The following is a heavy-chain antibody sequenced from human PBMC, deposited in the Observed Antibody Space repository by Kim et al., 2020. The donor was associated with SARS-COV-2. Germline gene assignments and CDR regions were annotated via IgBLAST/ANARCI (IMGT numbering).Heavy chain of an antibody. CDR3: LKWGWVWIWDH. D-gene: IGHD2-2*03. CDR2: IDGSDGTT. Sequence: GGSLRLSCTTSGFTFTGYAMSWVRQAPGKGLEWVSSIDGSDGTTYYVDSVTGRFTISRDDSKSTLYLWMTSLRADDTAVYYCLKWGWVWIWDHWGQGA. V-gene: IGHV3-23*01. CDR1: GFTFTGYA. J-gene: IGHJ4*02.